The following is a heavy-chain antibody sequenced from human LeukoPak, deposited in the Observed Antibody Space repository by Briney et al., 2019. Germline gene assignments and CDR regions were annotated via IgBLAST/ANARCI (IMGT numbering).Heavy chain of an antibody. CDR2: IWYDGGNK. Sequence: GRSLRLSCVASGFTFSSYGMHWVRQAPGKGLEWVAVIWYDGGNKYYADSVKGRFTISRDNSKNTLYLQMNSLRAEDTAVYYCARDFYYYDSSGCPDYWGQGTLVTVSS. J-gene: IGHJ4*02. CDR3: ARDFYYYDSSGCPDY. V-gene: IGHV3-33*01. D-gene: IGHD3-22*01. CDR1: GFTFSSYG.